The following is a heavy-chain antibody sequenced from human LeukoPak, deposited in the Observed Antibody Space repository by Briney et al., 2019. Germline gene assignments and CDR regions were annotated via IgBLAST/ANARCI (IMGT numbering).Heavy chain of an antibody. V-gene: IGHV3-7*01. D-gene: IGHD1-20*01. CDR3: ASGNWNDRAFDI. CDR1: GFTLISCW. J-gene: IGHJ3*02. CDR2: IKPDGSEK. Sequence: GGSLRLSCAASGFTLISCWMNWVRQAPGKGLEWVANIKPDGSEKYYVESVKGRFTISRDNAKNSLYLQMNSLRDEDTAVYYCASGNWNDRAFDIWGQGTMVAVSS.